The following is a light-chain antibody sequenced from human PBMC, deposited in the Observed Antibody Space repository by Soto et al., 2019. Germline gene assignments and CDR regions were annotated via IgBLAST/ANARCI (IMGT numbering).Light chain of an antibody. Sequence: QSVLTQPASVSGSPGQSITISCTGTNSDVGGYSYVSWYQQHPGKAPELMIYEVSHRPSGVSNRFSGSKSDNTASLTISGLQAEDEADYYCSSYTSISPLHVFGTGTKVTVL. J-gene: IGLJ1*01. V-gene: IGLV2-14*01. CDR2: EVS. CDR3: SSYTSISPLHV. CDR1: NSDVGGYSY.